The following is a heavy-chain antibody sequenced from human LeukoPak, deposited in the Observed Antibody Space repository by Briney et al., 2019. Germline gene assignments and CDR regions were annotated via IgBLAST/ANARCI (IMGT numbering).Heavy chain of an antibody. CDR2: IYTSGST. D-gene: IGHD6-6*01. CDR3: ARSEYSSSWGLFDY. CDR1: GGSISSGSNY. V-gene: IGHV4-61*02. J-gene: IGHJ4*02. Sequence: SETLSLTCTVSGGSISSGSNYWSWIRQPAGKGLEWIGRIYTSGSTNYNPSLKSRVTISVDTSKNQFSLKLSSVTAADTAVYYCARSEYSSSWGLFDYWGQGTLVTVSS.